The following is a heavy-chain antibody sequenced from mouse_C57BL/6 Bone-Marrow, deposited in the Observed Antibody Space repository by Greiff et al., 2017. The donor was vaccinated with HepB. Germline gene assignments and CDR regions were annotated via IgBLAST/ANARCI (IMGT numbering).Heavy chain of an antibody. CDR1: GYTFTSYW. J-gene: IGHJ1*03. Sequence: VQLQQSGAELVKPGASVKMSCKASGYTFTSYWITWVKQRPGQGLEWIGDIYPGSGSTNYNEKFKSKATLTVDTSSSTAYMQLSSLTSEDSAVYYCAKGAYGDWYFDVWGTGTTVTVSS. CDR3: AKGAYGDWYFDV. V-gene: IGHV1-55*01. D-gene: IGHD1-1*01. CDR2: IYPGSGST.